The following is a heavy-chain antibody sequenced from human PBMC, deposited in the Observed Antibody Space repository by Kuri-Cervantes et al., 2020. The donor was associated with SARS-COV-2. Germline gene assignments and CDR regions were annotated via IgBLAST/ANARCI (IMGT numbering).Heavy chain of an antibody. D-gene: IGHD3-3*01. CDR3: ARWDDFWSGDDAFDI. CDR2: IIPIFGTA. V-gene: IGHV1-69*13. Sequence: SVKVSCKASGGTFSSYAISWVRQAPGQRLEWMGGIIPIFGTANYAQKFQGRVTITADESTSTAYTELSSLRSEDTAVYYCARWDDFWSGDDAFDIWGQGTMVTVSS. CDR1: GGTFSSYA. J-gene: IGHJ3*02.